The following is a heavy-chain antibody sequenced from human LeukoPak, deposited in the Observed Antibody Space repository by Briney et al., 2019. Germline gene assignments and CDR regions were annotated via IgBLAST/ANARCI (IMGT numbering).Heavy chain of an antibody. V-gene: IGHV3-23*01. Sequence: RAGGSLRLSCAASGFTFKNYAMSWVRQAPGKGLEWVSGISSSGGGTYYADSVKGRFTISRDNSKNTLYLQMNSLRAEDTAAYYCAKGEVNYYYYMDVWGKGTTVTVSS. CDR2: ISSSGGGT. J-gene: IGHJ6*03. D-gene: IGHD1-26*01. CDR3: AKGEVNYYYYMDV. CDR1: GFTFKNYA.